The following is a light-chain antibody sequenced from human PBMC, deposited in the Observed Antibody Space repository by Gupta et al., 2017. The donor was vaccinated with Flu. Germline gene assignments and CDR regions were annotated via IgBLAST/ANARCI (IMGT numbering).Light chain of an antibody. Sequence: DIVRTQSPGTLSVSPGERATLSRRASQSVSSKSPWYQHKRGQAPRLLLYGAFTRASGIPPRFSGSGSGTEFTITISSLQSEDFAVYRCQQYNDWPLSFGGGTKVEI. V-gene: IGKV3-15*01. J-gene: IGKJ4*01. CDR3: QQYNDWPLS. CDR1: QSVSSK. CDR2: GAF.